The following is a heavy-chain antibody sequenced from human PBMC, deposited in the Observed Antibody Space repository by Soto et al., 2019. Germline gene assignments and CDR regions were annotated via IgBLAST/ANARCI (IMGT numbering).Heavy chain of an antibody. J-gene: IGHJ6*02. CDR2: IYSGGST. D-gene: IGHD3-10*01. Sequence: HPGGSLSLSCVASGFTVSNNYMSWVRQAPGEGLEWVSVIYSGGSTFYADSVKGRFTISRDNSKNTLYLQMSGLRAEDTAVYYCARDGITMIRGIIRYYNGMDVWGQGTTVTVSS. V-gene: IGHV3-53*01. CDR1: GFTVSNNY. CDR3: ARDGITMIRGIIRYYNGMDV.